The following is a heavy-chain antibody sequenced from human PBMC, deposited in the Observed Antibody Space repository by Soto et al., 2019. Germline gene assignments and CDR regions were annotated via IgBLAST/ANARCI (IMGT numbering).Heavy chain of an antibody. CDR2: IYHSGST. D-gene: IGHD3-22*01. CDR3: ARAIGYYYDSSGYYFDY. J-gene: IGHJ4*02. Sequence: QLQLQESGSGLVKPSQTLSLTCAVSGGSISSGGYSWSWIRQPPGKGLELIGYIYHSGSTYYNPSLKSRVTISVDRAKNQFSLKLSSVTAADTAVYYCARAIGYYYDSSGYYFDYWGQGTLVTVSS. CDR1: GGSISSGGYS. V-gene: IGHV4-30-2*01.